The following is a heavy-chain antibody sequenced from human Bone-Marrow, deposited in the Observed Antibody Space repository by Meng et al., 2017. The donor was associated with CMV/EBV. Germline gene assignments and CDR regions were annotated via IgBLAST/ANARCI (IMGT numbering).Heavy chain of an antibody. CDR3: ARGRLIAARRANWFDP. V-gene: IGHV1-2*02. CDR2: INPNSGGT. J-gene: IGHJ5*02. Sequence: ASVKVSCKASGGTFSSYAISWVRQAPGQGLEWMGWINPNSGGTNYAQKFQGRVTMTRDTSISTAYMELSRLRSDDTAVYYCARGRLIAARRANWFDPWGQGTLVTVSS. D-gene: IGHD6-6*01. CDR1: GGTFSSYA.